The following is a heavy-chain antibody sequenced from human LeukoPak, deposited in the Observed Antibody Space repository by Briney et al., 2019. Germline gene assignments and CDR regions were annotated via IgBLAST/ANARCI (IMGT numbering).Heavy chain of an antibody. CDR3: ARYNFWSGFAFDY. CDR2: INHSGST. Sequence: PSETLSLTCAVYGGSFSGYYWSWIRQPPGKGLEWIGEINHSGSTNYNPSLKSRVTISVDTSKNQFSLKLSSVTAADTAVYCCARYNFWSGFAFDYWGQGTLVTVPS. CDR1: GGSFSGYY. J-gene: IGHJ4*02. V-gene: IGHV4-34*01. D-gene: IGHD3-3*01.